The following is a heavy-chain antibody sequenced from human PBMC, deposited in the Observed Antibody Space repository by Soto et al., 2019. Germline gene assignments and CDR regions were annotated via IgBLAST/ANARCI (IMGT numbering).Heavy chain of an antibody. D-gene: IGHD2-15*01. V-gene: IGHV4-30-4*01. CDR1: GDSISTVDYF. Sequence: SETLSLTCSVSGDSISTVDYFWAWIRQPPGQALEYIGYIYKSTTTYYNPSFESRVAISLDTSKSQFSLNVTSVTAADTAVYFCARGRYCLTGRCFPNWFDSWGRGTLVIVYS. CDR2: IYKSTTT. CDR3: ARGRYCLTGRCFPNWFDS. J-gene: IGHJ5*01.